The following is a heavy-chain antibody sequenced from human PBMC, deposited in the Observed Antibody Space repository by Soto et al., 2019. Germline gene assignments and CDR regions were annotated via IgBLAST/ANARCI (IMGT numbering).Heavy chain of an antibody. CDR3: ARGGHVLVVTAALEY. CDR2: VNPSGGHT. Sequence: QVQLMQSGAEVKKPGASVKVSCKASGDTFTDYYIHWVRQSPGQGLEWMGTVNPSGGHTTYAKHFLGRVTMARDTSSSTLYMELTSLTSGDTAIYYCARGGHVLVVTAALEYWGQGTLVTVSS. CDR1: GDTFTDYY. V-gene: IGHV1-46*01. J-gene: IGHJ4*02. D-gene: IGHD2-21*02.